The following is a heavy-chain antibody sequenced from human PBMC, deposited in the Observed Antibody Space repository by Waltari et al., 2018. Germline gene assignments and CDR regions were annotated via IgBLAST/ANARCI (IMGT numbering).Heavy chain of an antibody. CDR3: AKGPAARTNWFDP. J-gene: IGHJ5*02. V-gene: IGHV3-23*01. D-gene: IGHD2-2*01. Sequence: EVQLLESGGGLVQPGGSLRLSCAASGFIFSSYDMSWVRQAPGKGVEWVSGMSGSGRKIHYADSVRGRFTISRDNSKNTVYLQMNSLRAEDTAVYYCAKGPAARTNWFDPWGQGTLVTVSS. CDR2: MSGSGRKI. CDR1: GFIFSSYD.